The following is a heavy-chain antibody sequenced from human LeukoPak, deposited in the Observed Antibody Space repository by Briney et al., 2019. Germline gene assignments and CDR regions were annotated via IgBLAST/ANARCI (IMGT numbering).Heavy chain of an antibody. CDR3: ARDYSNYIIDY. V-gene: IGHV4-59*01. J-gene: IGHJ4*02. Sequence: PSETLSLTCTVSGGSIRTYYWSWIRQPPGQGLEWIGYIYYNGNTNYNPSLKSRVTMSIDTSKNQFSLNLTSVTAADTAVYYCARDYSNYIIDYWGQGTLVTVSS. CDR2: IYYNGNT. D-gene: IGHD4-11*01. CDR1: GGSIRTYY.